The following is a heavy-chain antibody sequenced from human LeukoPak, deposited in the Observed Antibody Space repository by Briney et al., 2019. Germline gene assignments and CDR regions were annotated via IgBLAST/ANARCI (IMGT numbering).Heavy chain of an antibody. CDR1: GDSISSSGYY. Sequence: SETLSLTCTVSGDSISSSGYYWGWIRQPPGKGLEWIGTIYYSGNTYYNPSLKSRVTISVDTSKNQFSLKLSSVTAADTAVYYCARDLGDYYDLWGQGTLVTVSS. J-gene: IGHJ4*02. D-gene: IGHD7-27*01. CDR2: IYYSGNT. V-gene: IGHV4-39*07. CDR3: ARDLGDYYDL.